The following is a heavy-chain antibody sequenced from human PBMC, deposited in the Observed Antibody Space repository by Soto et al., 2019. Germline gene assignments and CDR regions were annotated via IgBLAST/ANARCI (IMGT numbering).Heavy chain of an antibody. D-gene: IGHD3-22*01. V-gene: IGHV4-31*02. CDR2: IYYSGGT. J-gene: IGHJ4*02. CDR3: ARGFASGYYFDY. Sequence: WTWIRQPPGKGLEWIGYIYYSGGTYYNPSLKSRVTISVDTSKNQFSLRLSSVTAADTAVYYCARGFASGYYFDYWGQGTLVTVSS.